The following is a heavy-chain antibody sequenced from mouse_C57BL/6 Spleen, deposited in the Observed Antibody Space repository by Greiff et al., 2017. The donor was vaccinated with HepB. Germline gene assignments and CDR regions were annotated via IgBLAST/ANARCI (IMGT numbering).Heavy chain of an antibody. Sequence: EVNVVESGGGLVKPGGSLKLSCAASGFTFSDYGMHWVRQAPEKGLEWVAYISSGSSTIYYADTVKGRFTISRDNAKNTLFLQMTSLRSEDTAMYYCARPDDYVGAWFAYWGQGTLVTVSA. CDR2: ISSGSSTI. CDR1: GFTFSDYG. J-gene: IGHJ3*01. V-gene: IGHV5-17*01. CDR3: ARPDDYVGAWFAY. D-gene: IGHD2-4*01.